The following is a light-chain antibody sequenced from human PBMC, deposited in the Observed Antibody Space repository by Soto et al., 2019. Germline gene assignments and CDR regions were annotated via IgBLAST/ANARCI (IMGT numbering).Light chain of an antibody. V-gene: IGLV2-8*01. J-gene: IGLJ3*02. CDR2: EVN. CDR1: SSDIGGYHS. Sequence: QSALTQPPSASGSPGQSVTISCTGTSSDIGGYHSVSWYQQHPGKAPRLMIYEVNKRPSGVPDRFSGSKSGYTASLTVSGLPTEDEAFYYCSSSAGIYHYMVFGGGTKVTVL. CDR3: SSSAGIYHYMV.